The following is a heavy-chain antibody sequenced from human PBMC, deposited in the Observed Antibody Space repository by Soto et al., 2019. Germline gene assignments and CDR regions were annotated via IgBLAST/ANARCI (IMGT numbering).Heavy chain of an antibody. V-gene: IGHV3-15*07. CDR1: DFTFTNAW. CDR2: IKSKTDGGTT. D-gene: IGHD3-10*01. CDR3: TTGSHSGSGSYYYYYYGMDV. J-gene: IGHJ6*02. Sequence: GGSLRLSCAAADFTFTNAWRNWVRQAPGKGLEWVGRIKSKTDGGTTDYAAPVKGRFTIPRDDSKNTLYLQMDSLKTEDTAVYYCTTGSHSGSGSYYYYYYGMDVWGQGTTVTVSS.